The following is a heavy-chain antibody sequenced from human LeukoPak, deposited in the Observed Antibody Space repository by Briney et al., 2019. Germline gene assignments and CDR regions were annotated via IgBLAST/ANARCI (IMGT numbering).Heavy chain of an antibody. CDR2: INHGGTT. J-gene: IGHJ4*02. CDR1: GYSISSGYY. Sequence: PSETLSLTCSVSGYSISSGYYWGWIRQPPGKGLGWIGSINHGGTTYYHPSLKSRVTISVDTSKNQFSLKVNSVTAADTAIYYCVRDVPSGHFDYWGQGTLVAASS. V-gene: IGHV4-38-2*02. CDR3: VRDVPSGHFDY. D-gene: IGHD1-14*01.